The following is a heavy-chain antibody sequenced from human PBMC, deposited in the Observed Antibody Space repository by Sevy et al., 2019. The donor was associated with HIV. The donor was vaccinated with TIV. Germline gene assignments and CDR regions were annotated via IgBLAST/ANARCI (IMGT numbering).Heavy chain of an antibody. V-gene: IGHV3-23*01. CDR2: ISGSGTRT. D-gene: IGHD3-22*01. CDR3: AKGGGGHYDPDEIAYYFYYYNMDV. CDR1: GFSFDSYG. Sequence: GGSLRLSCAVSGFSFDSYGMTWVRQAPGKGLEWVSAISGSGTRTYYADSVKGRFIISRDNSKNTLDLRMNSLRAEDTGIYYWAKGGGGHYDPDEIAYYFYYYNMDVWGKGTTVTVSS. J-gene: IGHJ6*03.